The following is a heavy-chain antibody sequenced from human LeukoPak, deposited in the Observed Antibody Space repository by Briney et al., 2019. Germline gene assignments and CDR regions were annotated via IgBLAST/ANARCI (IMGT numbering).Heavy chain of an antibody. CDR2: ISGSSSSK. Sequence: GGSLRLSCATSGFSFGTCTMNWVCQAPGKGLEWVSSISGSSSSKSYSESVKGRFTVSRDSVKNSVYLQMSSLRAEDTAVYYCARAPPHLSSGWYYFDFWGQGTLVAVSS. D-gene: IGHD6-13*01. CDR3: ARAPPHLSSGWYYFDF. CDR1: GFSFGTCT. V-gene: IGHV3-21*01. J-gene: IGHJ4*02.